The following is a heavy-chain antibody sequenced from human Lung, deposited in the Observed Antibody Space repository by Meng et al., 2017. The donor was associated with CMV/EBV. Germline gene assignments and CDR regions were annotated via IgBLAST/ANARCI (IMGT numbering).Heavy chain of an antibody. CDR2: FFHSEDT. CDR3: ARHLRGYSWPKSD. Sequence: DVSISNSTVFWGWIRQPPGKGLEWIGSFFHSEDTYSNPSLRSRVVISVDTSKNQFSLRLNSVTATDTAMYYCARHLRGYSWPKSDWGQGTLVTVSS. D-gene: IGHD1-26*01. V-gene: IGHV4-39*01. CDR1: DVSISNSTVF. J-gene: IGHJ4*02.